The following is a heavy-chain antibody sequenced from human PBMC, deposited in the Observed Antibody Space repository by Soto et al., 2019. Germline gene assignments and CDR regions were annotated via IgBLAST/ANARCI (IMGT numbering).Heavy chain of an antibody. J-gene: IGHJ6*02. V-gene: IGHV4-4*02. D-gene: IGHD3-10*01. CDR1: GGSISSSNW. CDR2: IYHSGST. CDR3: TRDMIYGSERSHYYYAMDV. Sequence: QVQLQESGPGLVKPSGTLSLTCAVSGGSISSSNWWSWVRQPPGQGLEWIGEIYHSGSTNYNPSLMGRLTISGDRSKNPLSLKLRSVTAADTAVYYCTRDMIYGSERSHYYYAMDVWGRGTTVTVSS.